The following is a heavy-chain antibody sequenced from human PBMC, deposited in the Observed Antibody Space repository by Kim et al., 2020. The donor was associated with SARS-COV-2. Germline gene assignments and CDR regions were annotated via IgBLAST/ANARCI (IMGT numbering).Heavy chain of an antibody. J-gene: IGHJ4*02. CDR3: ARPGYSSGWYVDY. D-gene: IGHD6-19*01. V-gene: IGHV3-21*01. CDR1: GFTFSSYS. Sequence: GGSLRLSCAASGFTFSSYSMNWVRQAPGKGMELVSSISSSSSYIYYADSVKGRFTISRDNTKNSLYLQMNSLRAEDTAVYYCARPGYSSGWYVDYWGQGTLVTVSS. CDR2: ISSSSSYI.